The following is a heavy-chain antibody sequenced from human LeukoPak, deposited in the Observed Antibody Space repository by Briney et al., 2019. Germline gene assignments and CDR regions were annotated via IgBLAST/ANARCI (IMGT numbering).Heavy chain of an antibody. CDR1: GFTFSSYA. CDR2: ISYDGSNK. V-gene: IGHV3-30*04. D-gene: IGHD6-13*01. CDR3: ARDLYSSSWYGSRIYMDV. Sequence: GGSLRLSCAASGFTFSSYAMHWVRQAPGKGLEWVAVISYDGSNKYYADSVKGRFTISRDNSKNTLYLQMNSLRAEDTAVYYCARDLYSSSWYGSRIYMDVWGKGTTVTVSS. J-gene: IGHJ6*03.